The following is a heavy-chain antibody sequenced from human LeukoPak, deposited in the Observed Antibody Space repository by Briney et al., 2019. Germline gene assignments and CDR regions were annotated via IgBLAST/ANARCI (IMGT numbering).Heavy chain of an antibody. CDR1: GYSFTSYW. CDR3: ASRFLNKNSGWYPITDAFDI. D-gene: IGHD6-19*01. J-gene: IGHJ3*02. CDR2: VYPGDSDT. V-gene: IGHV5-51*01. Sequence: GESLKISCKGSGYSFTSYWIGWVRQMPGKGLEWMGIVYPGDSDTRYSPSFQDQVTISADKSISTAYLQWSSLKASDTAMYYCASRFLNKNSGWYPITDAFDIWGQGTMVTVSS.